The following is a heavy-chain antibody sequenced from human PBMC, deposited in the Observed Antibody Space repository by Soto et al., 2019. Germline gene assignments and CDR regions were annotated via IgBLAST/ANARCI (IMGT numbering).Heavy chain of an antibody. CDR1: GATFSRNT. V-gene: IGHV1-69*08. Sequence: QVQLVQSGAEVEKPGSSVKVSCKASGATFSRNTITWVRQAPGQGLEWIGRIIPLFVITAFAQKFQDRVTINADKSTTTAYMELSSLRSEDTAVYYCATEDGVRDSALIPAAIDAMDVWGQGTTVTVTS. D-gene: IGHD2-2*02. CDR2: IIPLFVIT. J-gene: IGHJ6*02. CDR3: ATEDGVRDSALIPAAIDAMDV.